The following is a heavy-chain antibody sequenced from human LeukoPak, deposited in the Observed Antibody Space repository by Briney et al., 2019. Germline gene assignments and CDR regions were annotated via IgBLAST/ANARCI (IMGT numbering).Heavy chain of an antibody. CDR3: ASLYKYYYDSGGYYYVTRYFDY. CDR1: GGSISSSSYY. Sequence: SETLSLTCTVSGGSISSSSYYWGWIRQPPGKGLEWIGSIYYSGSTYYDPSLKSRDTISVDTSKNQFSLKLSSVTAADTAVYYCASLYKYYYDSGGYYYVTRYFDYWGQGTLVTVSS. CDR2: IYYSGST. V-gene: IGHV4-39*01. J-gene: IGHJ4*02. D-gene: IGHD3-22*01.